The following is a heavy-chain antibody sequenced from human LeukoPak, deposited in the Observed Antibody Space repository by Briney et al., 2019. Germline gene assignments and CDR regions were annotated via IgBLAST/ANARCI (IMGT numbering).Heavy chain of an antibody. J-gene: IGHJ4*02. Sequence: GGSLRLSCAASGFTFSSYAMSWVRQAPGKGLEWVSAISGSGGSTYYADSVKGRFTISRDNSKNTLYLQMNSLRAEDTAVYYCAKSPTVLLRYFDWLSSFDYWGQGTLVTVSS. V-gene: IGHV3-23*01. CDR1: GFTFSSYA. CDR2: ISGSGGST. D-gene: IGHD3-9*01. CDR3: AKSPTVLLRYFDWLSSFDY.